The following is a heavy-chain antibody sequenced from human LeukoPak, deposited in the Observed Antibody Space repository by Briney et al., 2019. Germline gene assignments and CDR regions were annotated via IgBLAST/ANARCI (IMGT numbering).Heavy chain of an antibody. CDR3: ARDGGGGYKQIDF. Sequence: GRCLRLSCAASGFTFSNYAMHWVSPGRVNWLESMAVVSQDGIQTYYADSVKGRFTISRDNSKSTLFLQMNSLRAEDTAVYYCARDGGGGYKQIDFWGQGTLVSVSS. D-gene: IGHD5-24*01. CDR2: VSQDGIQT. CDR1: GFTFSNYA. V-gene: IGHV3-30-3*01. J-gene: IGHJ4*02.